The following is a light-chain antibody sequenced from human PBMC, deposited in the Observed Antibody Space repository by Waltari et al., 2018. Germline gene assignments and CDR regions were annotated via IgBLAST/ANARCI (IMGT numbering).Light chain of an antibody. CDR3: QHYNSFSHIYT. Sequence: IQMTQSPSTLSASLGDRVTLPCRASHTITNWLALYQQKPGKAPNVLIYDASTLESGVPSMFSGSGSGTEFTLTINSLQPDDFATYYCQHYNSFSHIYTFGQGTKLEI. J-gene: IGKJ2*01. CDR2: DAS. V-gene: IGKV1-5*01. CDR1: HTITNW.